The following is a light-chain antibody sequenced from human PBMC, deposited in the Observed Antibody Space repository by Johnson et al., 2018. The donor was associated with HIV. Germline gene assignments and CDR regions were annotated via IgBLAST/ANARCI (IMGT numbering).Light chain of an antibody. CDR3: GTWDSSLSAHNYV. Sequence: SVLTQPPSVSSAPGQKVTISCSGSSSNIGNNYVSWYQQLPGTAPKLLIYDNNKRPSGIPDRFSGSKSGTSATLGLTGLQTGDEADYYCGTWDSSLSAHNYVFGTGTKVTVL. CDR2: DNN. CDR1: SSNIGNNY. J-gene: IGLJ1*01. V-gene: IGLV1-51*01.